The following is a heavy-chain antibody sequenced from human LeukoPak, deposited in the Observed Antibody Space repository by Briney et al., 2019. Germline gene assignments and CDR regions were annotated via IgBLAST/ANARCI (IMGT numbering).Heavy chain of an antibody. D-gene: IGHD6-6*01. Sequence: SVKVSCKASGGTFSSYAISWVRQAPGQGLEWMGGIIPIFGTANYAQKFQGRVTITADKSTSTAYMELSSLRSEDTAVYYCARDDSSSSLGWLGYWGQGTLVTISS. V-gene: IGHV1-69*06. CDR2: IIPIFGTA. J-gene: IGHJ4*02. CDR3: ARDDSSSSLGWLGY. CDR1: GGTFSSYA.